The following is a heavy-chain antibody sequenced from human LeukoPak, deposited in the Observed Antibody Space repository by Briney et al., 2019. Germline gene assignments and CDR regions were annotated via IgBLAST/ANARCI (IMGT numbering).Heavy chain of an antibody. CDR1: GFTFSSYA. Sequence: GGSLRLSCAASGFTFSSYAMHWVRQAPGKGLEWVAVISYDGSNKYYADSVKGRFTISRDNSKNTLYLQMSSLRAEDTAVYYCARGLRFLEWLLDCWGQGTLVTVSS. J-gene: IGHJ4*02. CDR3: ARGLRFLEWLLDC. CDR2: ISYDGSNK. V-gene: IGHV3-30-3*01. D-gene: IGHD3-3*01.